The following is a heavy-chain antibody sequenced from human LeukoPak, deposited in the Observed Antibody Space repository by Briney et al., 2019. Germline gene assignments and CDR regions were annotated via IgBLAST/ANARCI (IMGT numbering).Heavy chain of an antibody. D-gene: IGHD3-3*01. V-gene: IGHV1-2*02. J-gene: IGHJ2*01. Sequence: ASVKVSCKASGYTFTGYYMHWVRQAPGQGPEWMGWINPNSGGTNYAQKFQGRVTMTRDTSISTAYMELGRLRSDDTAVYYCARAPITIFGVDWYFDLWGRGTLVTVSS. CDR2: INPNSGGT. CDR1: GYTFTGYY. CDR3: ARAPITIFGVDWYFDL.